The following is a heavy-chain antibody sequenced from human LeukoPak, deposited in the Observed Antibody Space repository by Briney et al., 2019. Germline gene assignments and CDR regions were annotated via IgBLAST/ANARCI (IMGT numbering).Heavy chain of an antibody. CDR2: IKQDGSEK. D-gene: IGHD6-19*01. Sequence: LPGGSLRLSCAASGFAFSSYWMSWVRQAPGKGLEWVANIKQDGSEKYYVDSVKGRFTISRDNAKNSLYLQMNSLRAEDTAVYYCAREYSSGWYNYYYYYMDVWGKGTTVTVSS. V-gene: IGHV3-7*01. J-gene: IGHJ6*03. CDR3: AREYSSGWYNYYYYYMDV. CDR1: GFAFSSYW.